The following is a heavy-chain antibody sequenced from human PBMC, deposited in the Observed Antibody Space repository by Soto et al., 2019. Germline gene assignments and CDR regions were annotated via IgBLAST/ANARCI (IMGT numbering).Heavy chain of an antibody. CDR2: MSPDSGET. CDR3: ARDVMAP. D-gene: IGHD2-8*01. J-gene: IGHJ5*02. CDR1: GYTISSYD. Sequence: QVQLVQSGAEVKKPGASVKVSCKASGYTISSYDINWVRQATGQGVEWMGWMSPDSGETGDAPSLQGRVAMTRSISIYTAYLELSRLTPAGTGIYYCARDVMAPWGQGAIVTVSS. V-gene: IGHV1-8*01.